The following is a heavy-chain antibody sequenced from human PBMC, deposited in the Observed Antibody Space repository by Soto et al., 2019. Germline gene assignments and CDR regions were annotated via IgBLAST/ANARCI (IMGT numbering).Heavy chain of an antibody. CDR3: ARDRDGYNSNWFDP. J-gene: IGHJ5*02. V-gene: IGHV3-21*01. CDR1: GFTLSTHN. Sequence: GGSLRLSCAASGFTLSTHNMNWVRQAPGRGLEWVSSISTGSSYIYYADSVKGRFTISRDNAQNSLYLQMNSLTVEDTAVYYCARDRDGYNSNWFDPWGRGTLATVSS. CDR2: ISTGSSYI. D-gene: IGHD5-12*01.